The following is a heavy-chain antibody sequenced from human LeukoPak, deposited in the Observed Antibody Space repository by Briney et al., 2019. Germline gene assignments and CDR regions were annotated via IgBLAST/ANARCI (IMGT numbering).Heavy chain of an antibody. CDR1: GFTVSSNY. V-gene: IGHV3-53*01. J-gene: IGHJ4*02. Sequence: GRSLRLSCAASGFTVSSNYMSWVRQAPGKGLEWVSVIYSGGSTYYADSVKGRFTISRDNSKNTLYLQMNSLRAEDTAVYYCASIIAAAGPPRYWGQGTLVTVSS. D-gene: IGHD6-13*01. CDR2: IYSGGST. CDR3: ASIIAAAGPPRY.